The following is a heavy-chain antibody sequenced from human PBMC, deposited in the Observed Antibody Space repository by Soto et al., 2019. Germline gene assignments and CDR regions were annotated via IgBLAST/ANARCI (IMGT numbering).Heavy chain of an antibody. V-gene: IGHV3-7*01. CDR2: INNSGSEI. D-gene: IGHD4-4*01. J-gene: IGHJ6*03. CDR3: ATYSAWPLPMDV. Sequence: GGSLSLSCVASRFALSNYWMTWVRQAPGEGLQWVASINNSGSEIHYLDSVKGRFTISRDNSKNSVYLDMISLRAEDTAVYYCATYSAWPLPMDVWGKGTTDTVSS. CDR1: RFALSNYW.